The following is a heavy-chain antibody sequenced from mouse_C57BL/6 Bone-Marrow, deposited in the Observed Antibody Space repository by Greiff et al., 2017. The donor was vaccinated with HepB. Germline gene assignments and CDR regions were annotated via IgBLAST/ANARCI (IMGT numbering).Heavy chain of an antibody. Sequence: DVMLVESGGGLVQPGGSLSLSCAASGFTFTDYYMSWVRQPPGKALEWLGFIRNKANGYTTEYSASVKGRFTISRDNSQSILYLQMNALRAEDSATYYCARYSTGFAYWGQGTLVTVSA. V-gene: IGHV7-3*01. CDR3: ARYSTGFAY. J-gene: IGHJ3*01. CDR2: IRNKANGYTT. CDR1: GFTFTDYY.